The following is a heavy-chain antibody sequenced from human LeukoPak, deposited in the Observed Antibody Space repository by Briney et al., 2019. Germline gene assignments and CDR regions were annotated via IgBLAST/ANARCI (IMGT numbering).Heavy chain of an antibody. J-gene: IGHJ3*02. V-gene: IGHV3-48*02. Sequence: GGSPRLSCAAPGFTFSAYSVNWVRQAPGKGLEWVSYISSGSSTIYYADSVKGRFAISRDNAKNSLYLQMNSLRDEDTAVYFCATSYQNAFAIWGQGTMVTVSS. CDR3: ATSYQNAFAI. D-gene: IGHD2-2*01. CDR2: ISSGSSTI. CDR1: GFTFSAYS.